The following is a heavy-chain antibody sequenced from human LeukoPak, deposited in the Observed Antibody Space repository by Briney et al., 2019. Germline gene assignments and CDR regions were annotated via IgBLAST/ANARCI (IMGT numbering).Heavy chain of an antibody. V-gene: IGHV3-23*01. J-gene: IGHJ6*02. D-gene: IGHD7-27*01. CDR1: GXTFSSYA. CDR2: ISGSGGST. CDR3: AKGSPGLYYYYGMDV. Sequence: GGSLRLSCAASGXTFSSYAMSWVRQAPGKGLEWVSAISGSGGSTYYADSVKGRFTISRDNSKNTLYLQMNSLRAEDTAVYYCAKGSPGLYYYYGMDVWGQGTSVTVSS.